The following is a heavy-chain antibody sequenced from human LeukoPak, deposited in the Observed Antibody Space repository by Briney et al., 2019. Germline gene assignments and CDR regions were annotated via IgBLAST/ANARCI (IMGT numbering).Heavy chain of an antibody. CDR2: IRFDGSNT. CDR1: GFNFNSYG. J-gene: IGHJ4*02. CDR3: ARDFEVVNNFDY. D-gene: IGHD3-3*01. Sequence: GGSLRLFWATSGFNFNSYGMHWVRQAPGKGLEWVAFIRFDGSNTYYADSVKGRFTISRDNSKNTVSLQMNSLRTEDTALYYGARDFEVVNNFDYWGQGTLVTVSS. V-gene: IGHV3-30*02.